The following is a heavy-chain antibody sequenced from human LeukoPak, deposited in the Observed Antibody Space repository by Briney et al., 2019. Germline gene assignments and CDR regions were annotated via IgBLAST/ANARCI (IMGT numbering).Heavy chain of an antibody. V-gene: IGHV4-34*01. CDR2: IHHSGTT. D-gene: IGHD5-24*01. CDR1: GGSFSGYY. CDR3: ARGDGYNAQDY. J-gene: IGHJ4*02. Sequence: SETLSLTCAVYGGSFSGYYWSWIRQPPGKGLEWIGEIHHSGTTNYNPSLKSRVTISVDTSKNQFSLKLSSVTAADTAVYYCARGDGYNAQDYWGQGTLVTVSS.